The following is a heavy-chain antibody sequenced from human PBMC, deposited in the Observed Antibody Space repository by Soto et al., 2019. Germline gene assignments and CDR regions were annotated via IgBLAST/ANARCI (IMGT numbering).Heavy chain of an antibody. CDR2: ISYDGSNT. J-gene: IGHJ4*02. D-gene: IGHD1-26*01. V-gene: IGHV3-30*18. CDR1: GFTFSSYG. Sequence: GGSLRLSCVASGFTFSSYGMHWVRQAPGKGLEWVAIISYDGSNTYYADSVKGRFSISRDNSKNTLYLQMNSLRAEDTSVYYCAKEGGLSGSYYISSSYYFDYWGQGTLVTVSS. CDR3: AKEGGLSGSYYISSSYYFDY.